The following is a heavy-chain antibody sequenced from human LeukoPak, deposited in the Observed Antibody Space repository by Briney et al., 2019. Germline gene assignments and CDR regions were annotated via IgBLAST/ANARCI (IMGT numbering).Heavy chain of an antibody. V-gene: IGHV3-48*03. Sequence: GGSLRLSCAASGFTFSSYEMTWVRQAPGKGLECVSCISSNGGSISYADSVKGRFTISRDNAKNALYLQMNSLRPEDTANYYWARGVNWFDPWGQ. CDR1: GFTFSSYE. J-gene: IGHJ5*02. CDR2: ISSNGGSI. CDR3: ARGVNWFDP.